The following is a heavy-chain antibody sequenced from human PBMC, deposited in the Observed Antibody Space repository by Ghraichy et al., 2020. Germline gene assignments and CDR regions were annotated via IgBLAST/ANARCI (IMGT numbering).Heavy chain of an antibody. J-gene: IGHJ6*02. Sequence: ASVKVSCKASGYTFSNYGINWVRQAPGHGLEWMGWIGAYSGNTNYAQKFQGRVTMTTDTSTTTAYMELRSLRSDETAVYYCATNKAPEGLSCAFILVHHGMDVWGQGTTVTVSS. CDR2: IGAYSGNT. D-gene: IGHD3-16*01. CDR3: ATNKAPEGLSCAFILVHHGMDV. V-gene: IGHV1-18*01. CDR1: GYTFSNYG.